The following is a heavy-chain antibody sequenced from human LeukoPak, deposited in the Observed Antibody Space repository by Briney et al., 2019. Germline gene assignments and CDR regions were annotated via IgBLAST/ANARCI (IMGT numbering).Heavy chain of an antibody. CDR2: IYYSGST. V-gene: IGHV4-39*07. CDR3: ARGTALLGSGISFDP. J-gene: IGHJ5*02. D-gene: IGHD3-10*02. Sequence: SETLSLTCTVSGGSISSSSYYWGWIRQPPGKGLEWIGSIYYSGSTIYSPSLKSRVTISADTSKNQFFLKVTSVTAADTAVYYCARGTALLGSGISFDPWGQGTLVTVSS. CDR1: GGSISSSSYY.